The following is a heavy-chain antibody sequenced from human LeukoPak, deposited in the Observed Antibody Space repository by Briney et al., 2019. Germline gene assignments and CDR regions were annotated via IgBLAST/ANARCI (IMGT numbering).Heavy chain of an antibody. D-gene: IGHD5-18*01. CDR2: IKQDGSEK. CDR3: ARAGGYSYGYFDY. J-gene: IGHJ4*02. CDR1: GFTFSSYW. Sequence: RGSLRLSCAASGFTFSSYWMSWVRQAPGKGLEWVANIKQDGSEKYYVDSVKGRFTISRDNAKNSLYLQMNSLRAEDTAVYYCARAGGYSYGYFDYWGQGTLVTVSS. V-gene: IGHV3-7*03.